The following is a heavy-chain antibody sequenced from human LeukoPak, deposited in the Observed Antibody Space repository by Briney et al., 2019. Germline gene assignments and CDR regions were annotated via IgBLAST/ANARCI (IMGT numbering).Heavy chain of an antibody. V-gene: IGHV3-30-3*01. J-gene: IGHJ4*02. CDR1: GXTFSNYA. D-gene: IGHD3-10*01. CDR3: VKDRTGTYTLDY. Sequence: GGSLRLSCAATGXTFSNYAIHWGRQAPGKGLEWVAFISDDGSRQHYADSVKGRFTISRDNSKNTLNLQMNSLRAEDTAVYYCVKDRTGTYTLDYWGQGTLVTVSS. CDR2: ISDDGSRQ.